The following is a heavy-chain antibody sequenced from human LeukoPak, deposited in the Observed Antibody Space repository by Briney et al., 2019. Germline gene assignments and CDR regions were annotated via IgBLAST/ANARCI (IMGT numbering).Heavy chain of an antibody. CDR1: GGTFSSYA. J-gene: IGHJ5*02. Sequence: GASVKVSCKASGGTFSSYAIRWVRPAPGQGLAWMGRIIPILGIANYAQKFQGRVTITADKSTSTAYMELSSLRSEDTAVYYCARVIGAHHIRFDPWGQGTLVTVSS. V-gene: IGHV1-69*04. CDR2: IIPILGIA. D-gene: IGHD5-12*01. CDR3: ARVIGAHHIRFDP.